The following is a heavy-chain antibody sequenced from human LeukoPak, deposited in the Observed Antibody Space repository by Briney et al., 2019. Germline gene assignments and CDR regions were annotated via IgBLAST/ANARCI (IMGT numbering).Heavy chain of an antibody. CDR1: GGTFSSNT. Sequence: GSSVKVSCKXSGGTFSSNTISWGRQAPGQGLEWVGRGIPILCIANYAQKFQGRVTITADKSTSTAYMELSSLRSEDTAVYYCARDRAYCGGDCYSTIDYWGKGTLVTVSS. CDR2: GIPILCIA. V-gene: IGHV1-69*04. J-gene: IGHJ4*02. D-gene: IGHD2-21*01. CDR3: ARDRAYCGGDCYSTIDY.